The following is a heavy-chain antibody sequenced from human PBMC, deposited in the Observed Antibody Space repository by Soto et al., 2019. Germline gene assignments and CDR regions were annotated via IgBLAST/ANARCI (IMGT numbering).Heavy chain of an antibody. CDR3: ASSGVHSSGCFDY. CDR1: GYSFTSYW. D-gene: IGHD6-19*01. J-gene: IGHJ4*02. CDR2: IDPSDSYT. V-gene: IGHV5-10-1*01. Sequence: GESLKISCKGSGYSFTSYWISWVRQMPGKGLEWMGRIDPSDSYTNYSPSFQGHVTISADKSISTAYLQWSSLKASDTAMYYCASSGVHSSGCFDYWGQGTLVTVSS.